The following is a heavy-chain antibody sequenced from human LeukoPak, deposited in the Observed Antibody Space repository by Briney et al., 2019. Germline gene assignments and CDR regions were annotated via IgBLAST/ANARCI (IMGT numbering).Heavy chain of an antibody. CDR1: GGSISSYY. D-gene: IGHD3-3*01. Sequence: SETLSLTCTVSGGSISSYYWSWIRQPPRKGLEWIGYIYYSGSTNYNPSLKSRVTISVDTSKNQFSLKLSSVTAADTAVYYCARFGIETIFGVVISYYFDYWGQGTLVTVS. CDR3: ARFGIETIFGVVISYYFDY. V-gene: IGHV4-59*01. J-gene: IGHJ4*02. CDR2: IYYSGST.